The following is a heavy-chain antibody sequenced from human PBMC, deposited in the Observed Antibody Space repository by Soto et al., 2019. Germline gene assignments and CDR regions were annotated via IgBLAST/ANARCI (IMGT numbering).Heavy chain of an antibody. CDR1: GYTFTSYG. D-gene: IGHD6-6*01. Sequence: ASVKVSCKASGYTFTSYGISWVRQAPGQGLEWMGWISAYNGNTNYAQKLQGRVTMTTDTSTSTAYMELRSLRSDDTAVYYCARDQSSPGEPLVFWFDPWGQGTLVTVSS. CDR2: ISAYNGNT. CDR3: ARDQSSPGEPLVFWFDP. V-gene: IGHV1-18*01. J-gene: IGHJ5*02.